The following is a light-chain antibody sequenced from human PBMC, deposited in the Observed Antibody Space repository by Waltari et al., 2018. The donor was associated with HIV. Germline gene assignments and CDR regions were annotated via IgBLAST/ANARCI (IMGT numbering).Light chain of an antibody. Sequence: SYVLTQPPSVSVAQGQTARITCGGNNIGSKSVHWYQQKPGQGCVLVVYDDGDLPSVIPERFSGSNSGNTATLTISRVEAGDEADYYCQVWDSSSDPVVFCGGTKLTVL. CDR1: NIGSKS. V-gene: IGLV3-21*02. CDR2: DDG. CDR3: QVWDSSSDPVV. J-gene: IGLJ2*01.